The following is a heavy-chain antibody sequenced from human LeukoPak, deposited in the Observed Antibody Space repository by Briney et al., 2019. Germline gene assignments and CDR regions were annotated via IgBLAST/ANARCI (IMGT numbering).Heavy chain of an antibody. CDR3: APNWNLDY. CDR1: GLTFSSYA. V-gene: IGHV3-23*01. J-gene: IGHJ4*02. Sequence: GGSLRLSCVVSGLTFSSYAMSWVRQAPGKGLDWVSAIRASGGSTYYADSVKGRFTISRDNSKNTVYLQLNSLRGEDTAIYYCAPNWNLDYWGQGSLVTVSS. CDR2: IRASGGST. D-gene: IGHD1-1*01.